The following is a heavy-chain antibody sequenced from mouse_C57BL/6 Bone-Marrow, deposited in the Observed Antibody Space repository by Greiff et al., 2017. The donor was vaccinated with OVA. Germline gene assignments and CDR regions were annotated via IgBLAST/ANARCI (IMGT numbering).Heavy chain of an antibody. V-gene: IGHV5-9*01. CDR2: IGGGGGNT. D-gene: IGHD2-5*01. CDR1: GFTFSSYT. Sequence: EVKLMESGGGLVKPGGSLKLSCAASGFTFSSYTMSWVRQTPEKRLEWVATIGGGGGNTYYPDSVKGRFTISRDNAKNTLYLQMSSLRSEDTALYYCARDYSNGLSFAYWGQGTLVTVSA. J-gene: IGHJ3*01. CDR3: ARDYSNGLSFAY.